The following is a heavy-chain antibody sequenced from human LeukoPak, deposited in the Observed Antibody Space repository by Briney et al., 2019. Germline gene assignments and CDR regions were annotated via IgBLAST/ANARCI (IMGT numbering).Heavy chain of an antibody. CDR1: GYNFATSY. CDR2: IYCGDSDA. CDR3: AREFRGNLDS. Sequence: GESLKISCEVSGYNFATSYIAWVRQMPGKGLEWMGIIYCGDSDARYSPSFQGQVTVSVDKSINTAYLQWSSLKASDTAMYYCAREFRGNLDSWGQGTLVTVSS. D-gene: IGHD3-16*01. V-gene: IGHV5-51*01. J-gene: IGHJ4*02.